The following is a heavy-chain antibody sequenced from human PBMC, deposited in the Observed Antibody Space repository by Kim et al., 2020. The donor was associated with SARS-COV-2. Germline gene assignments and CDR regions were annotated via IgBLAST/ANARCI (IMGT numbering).Heavy chain of an antibody. J-gene: IGHJ4*02. Sequence: DKHYMDSVKGRFTISRDNAKNSLFLEMNSLRVEDAALYYCTRGGSYSFEYWGPGTLVTVSS. D-gene: IGHD6-13*01. CDR3: TRGGSYSFEY. V-gene: IGHV3-7*01. CDR2: DK.